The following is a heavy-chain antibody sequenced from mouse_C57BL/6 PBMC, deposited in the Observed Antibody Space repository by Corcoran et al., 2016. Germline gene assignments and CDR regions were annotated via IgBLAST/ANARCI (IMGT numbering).Heavy chain of an antibody. J-gene: IGHJ2*01. CDR1: GYTFTSYW. V-gene: IGHV1-59*01. CDR3: ARSEITTVVADY. D-gene: IGHD1-1*01. CDR2: IDPSDSYT. Sequence: QVQLQQPGAELVRPGTSVKLSCKASGYTFTSYWMHWVKQRPGQGLEWIGVIDPSDSYTNYNQKFKGKATLTVDTSSSTAYMQLSSLTSEDSAVYYCARSEITTVVADYWGQGTTLTVSS.